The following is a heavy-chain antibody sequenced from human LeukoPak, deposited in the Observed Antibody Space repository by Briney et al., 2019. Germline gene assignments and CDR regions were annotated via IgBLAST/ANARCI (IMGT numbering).Heavy chain of an antibody. CDR1: GFSFSRYG. Sequence: GESLKISCAASGFSFSRYGMHWVRQAPGKGLEWLAVSSYDGNNQYYADSVKGRFTISRDRDSSKNTLFLQMNSLRAEDTAIYYCAKGIDYYDSGNFYYTDYLDYWGQGTLVTVSS. CDR3: AKGIDYYDSGNFYYTDYLDY. V-gene: IGHV3-30*18. J-gene: IGHJ4*02. CDR2: SSYDGNNQ. D-gene: IGHD3-10*01.